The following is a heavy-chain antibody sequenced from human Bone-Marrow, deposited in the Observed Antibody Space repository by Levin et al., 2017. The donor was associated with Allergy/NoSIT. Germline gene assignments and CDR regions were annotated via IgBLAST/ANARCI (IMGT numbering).Heavy chain of an antibody. CDR1: GGSISPSH. CDR2: FSYTGTT. Sequence: SQTLSLTCTVSGGSISPSHWSWIRQPPGKGLEWIGFFSYTGTTSHNPSLKSRVTMSLDTSKNQFSLTLSSVTAADTAVYFCARSESGNDAGDYWGQGTLVTVSS. V-gene: IGHV4-59*08. D-gene: IGHD5-12*01. CDR3: ARSESGNDAGDY. J-gene: IGHJ4*02.